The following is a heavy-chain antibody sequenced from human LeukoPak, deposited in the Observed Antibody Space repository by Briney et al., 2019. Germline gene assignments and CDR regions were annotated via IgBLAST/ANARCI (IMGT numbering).Heavy chain of an antibody. J-gene: IGHJ4*02. CDR3: ASSGSYRFDY. Sequence: GGSLRLSCAASGFTFSSYSMNWVRQAPGKGLEWVSHITASGTAMFYADSVKGRFTISRDNAKNSLYLQKNSLRDEDTAVYYCASSGSYRFDYWGQGTLVTVSS. D-gene: IGHD1-26*01. CDR1: GFTFSSYS. V-gene: IGHV3-48*02. CDR2: ITASGTAM.